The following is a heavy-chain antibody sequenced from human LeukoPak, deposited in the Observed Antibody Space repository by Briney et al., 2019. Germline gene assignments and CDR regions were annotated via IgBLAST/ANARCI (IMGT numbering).Heavy chain of an antibody. J-gene: IGHJ3*02. CDR2: ISGSGGST. Sequence: GGSLRLSCAASGFTFSSYSMNWVRQAPGRGLEWVSAISGSGGSTYYADSVKGRFTISRDNSKNTLYLQMNSLRAEDTAVYYCVQEGPRGLAFDIWGQGTKVTVSS. CDR3: VQEGPRGLAFDI. CDR1: GFTFSSYS. V-gene: IGHV3-23*01.